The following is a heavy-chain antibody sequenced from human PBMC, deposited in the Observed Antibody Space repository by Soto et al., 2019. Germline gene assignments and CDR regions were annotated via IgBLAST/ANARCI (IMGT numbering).Heavy chain of an antibody. J-gene: IGHJ4*01. Sequence: PGGSLRLSCAASGFMFSAYAMLWVRQAPGKGLEWVAAISYDGTNKYYADSIKGRFTISRDNSANTLFLQVNSLRREDTAMYYCARDPSPYTSGWYGIDFWGHGTLVTVFS. D-gene: IGHD6-19*01. CDR1: GFMFSAYA. CDR2: ISYDGTNK. V-gene: IGHV3-30*04. CDR3: ARDPSPYTSGWYGIDF.